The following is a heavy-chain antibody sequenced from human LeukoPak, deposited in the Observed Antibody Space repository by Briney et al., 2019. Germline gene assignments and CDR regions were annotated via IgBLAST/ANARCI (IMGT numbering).Heavy chain of an antibody. CDR2: IWYDGSKD. Sequence: GRSLRLSCVVSGLIFENYGMHWVRQAPGKGLEWVAIIWYDGSKDYYADPVKGRFTISRDNSKNTLYLQMNSLSAEDTALYCCAGGYSGYDLKIDYWGQGTLVTVSS. CDR3: AGGYSGYDLKIDY. D-gene: IGHD5-12*01. V-gene: IGHV3-33*01. CDR1: GLIFENYG. J-gene: IGHJ4*02.